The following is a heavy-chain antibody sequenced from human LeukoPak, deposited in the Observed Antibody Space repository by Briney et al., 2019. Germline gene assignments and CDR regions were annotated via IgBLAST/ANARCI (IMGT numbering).Heavy chain of an antibody. CDR1: GGSFSGYY. D-gene: IGHD3-3*01. CDR3: ARQQASNFWSGYYTAY. V-gene: IGHV4-34*01. Sequence: PSETLSLTCAVYGGSFSGYYWSWIRQPPGKGLEWIGEINHSGSTSYNPSLKSRVTISVDTSKNQFSLKLSSVTAADTAVYYCARQQASNFWSGYYTAYWGQGTLVTVSS. CDR2: INHSGST. J-gene: IGHJ4*02.